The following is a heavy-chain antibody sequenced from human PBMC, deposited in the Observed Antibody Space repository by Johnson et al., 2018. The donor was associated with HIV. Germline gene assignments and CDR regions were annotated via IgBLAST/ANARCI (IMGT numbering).Heavy chain of an antibody. D-gene: IGHD3-22*01. CDR1: GFTFSSYA. Sequence: QVQLVESGGGVVQPGRSLRLSCAASGFTFSSYAMHWVRQAPGKGLEWVAVISYDGSNKYYADSVKGRFTISRDKSKNTLYLQMNRLKVEDTAVYYCAKDVGNYWPDSFDIWGQGTMVIVSS. CDR3: AKDVGNYWPDSFDI. J-gene: IGHJ3*02. V-gene: IGHV3-30-3*01. CDR2: ISYDGSNK.